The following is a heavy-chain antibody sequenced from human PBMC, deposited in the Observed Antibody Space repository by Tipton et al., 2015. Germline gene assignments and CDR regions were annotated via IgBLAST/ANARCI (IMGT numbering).Heavy chain of an antibody. Sequence: TLSLTCAVYGGSLSGYYWSWIRQPPGKGLEWMGYISYSGSTHYNPSLKSRVSISLDTSKNHFSLSLTSVTAADTAIYYCARDLEHGMDVWGQGTTVTVSS. CDR3: ARDLEHGMDV. J-gene: IGHJ6*02. D-gene: IGHD5-24*01. CDR1: GGSLSGYY. CDR2: ISYSGST. V-gene: IGHV4-59*01.